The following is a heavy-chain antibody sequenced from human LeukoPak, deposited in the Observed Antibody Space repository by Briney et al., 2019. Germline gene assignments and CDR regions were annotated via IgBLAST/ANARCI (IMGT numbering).Heavy chain of an antibody. V-gene: IGHV1-2*02. Sequence: GASVKVSCKASGYTFTGYYMHWVRQAPGQGLEWMGWINPNSGGTNYAQKFQGRVTMTRDTSISTAYMELSRLRSDDTAVYYCARDLSLNTYYYDSSGYSLCDYWGQGTLVTVSS. CDR1: GYTFTGYY. J-gene: IGHJ4*02. CDR2: INPNSGGT. CDR3: ARDLSLNTYYYDSSGYSLCDY. D-gene: IGHD3-22*01.